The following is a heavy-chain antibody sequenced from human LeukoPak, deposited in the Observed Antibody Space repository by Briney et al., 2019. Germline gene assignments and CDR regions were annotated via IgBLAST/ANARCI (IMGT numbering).Heavy chain of an antibody. CDR3: ARRVVAATGPSFDY. CDR1: GITFSSYW. D-gene: IGHD2-15*01. Sequence: PGGSLRLSCAASGITFSSYWMSWVRQAPGKGLEWVANIKQDGSEKYYVDSVKGRFTISRDNAKNSLYLQMNSLRAEDTAVYYCARRVVAATGPSFDYWGQGTLVTVSS. J-gene: IGHJ4*02. V-gene: IGHV3-7*01. CDR2: IKQDGSEK.